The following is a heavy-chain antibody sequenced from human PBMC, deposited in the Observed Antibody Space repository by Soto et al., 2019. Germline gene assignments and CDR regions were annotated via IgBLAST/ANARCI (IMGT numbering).Heavy chain of an antibody. V-gene: IGHV2-5*02. CDR1: GFSLSARGEG. CDR3: AHRPFNSAWHDAYDI. CDR2: IYWDDDK. D-gene: IGHD5-18*01. J-gene: IGHJ3*02. Sequence: QITLKESGPTLVKPTEPLPLTCPFSGFSLSARGEGVGWIRQPPGKALEWLAIIYWDDDKRYSPSLRTTFTITKDTSKNQVVLTMTNMDPVDTATYFCAHRPFNSAWHDAYDIWGPGTMVTVSS.